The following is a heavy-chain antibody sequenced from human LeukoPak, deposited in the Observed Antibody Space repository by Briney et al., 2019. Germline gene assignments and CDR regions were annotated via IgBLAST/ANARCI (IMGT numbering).Heavy chain of an antibody. CDR3: ASGNYYDSSGYYYISPFQH. CDR2: IYYTGTT. J-gene: IGHJ1*01. V-gene: IGHV4-39*07. CDR1: GGSISSSLYH. Sequence: SETLSLTCTVSGGSISSSLYHWGWIRQSPGKNLEWLGSIYYTGTTHYNPSLKSRVTISVDTSKNQFSLKLSSVTAADTAVYYCASGNYYDSSGYYYISPFQHWGQGTLVTVSS. D-gene: IGHD3-22*01.